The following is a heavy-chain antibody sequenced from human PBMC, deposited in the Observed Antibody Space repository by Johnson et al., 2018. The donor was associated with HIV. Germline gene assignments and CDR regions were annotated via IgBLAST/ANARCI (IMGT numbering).Heavy chain of an antibody. J-gene: IGHJ3*02. CDR3: ARDRTPLVKVDAFDI. CDR2: INWNSGSI. V-gene: IGHV3-9*01. Sequence: EVQLVESGGGLVQPGRSLRLSCAASGFTFDDYAMHWVRQAPGKGLEWVAGINWNSGSIDYADSVKGRFTISRDNAKNSLYLQMISLRTEDTALYYCARDRTPLVKVDAFDIWGQGTMVTVSS. CDR1: GFTFDDYA.